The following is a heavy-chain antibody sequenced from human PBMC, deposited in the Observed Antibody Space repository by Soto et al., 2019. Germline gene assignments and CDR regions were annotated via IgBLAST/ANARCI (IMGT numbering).Heavy chain of an antibody. D-gene: IGHD2-2*01. CDR3: ATLGYCSSATCKYYFYYYGMDV. CDR1: GFSFGSYS. V-gene: IGHV3-48*02. CDR2: ISGRGTTT. Sequence: GGALRLSCEASGFSFGSYSMNWVRQAPGKGLEWVSFISGRGTTTYYADSVKGRFTVSRDNAKNSLSLEVNSLRDEDTAVYYCATLGYCSSATCKYYFYYYGMDVWGQGTTVTVSS. J-gene: IGHJ6*02.